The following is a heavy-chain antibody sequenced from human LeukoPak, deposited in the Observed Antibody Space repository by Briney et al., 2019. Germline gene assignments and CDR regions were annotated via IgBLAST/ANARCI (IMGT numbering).Heavy chain of an antibody. CDR1: GFTFSDYA. D-gene: IGHD3-3*01. CDR3: AKVVYDFWSGLDY. Sequence: GGSLRLSCVVSGFTFSDYAMSWVRQAPGKGLEWVSAISGSGGSTYYADSVKGRFTISRDNSKNTLYLQMNSLRAEDTAVYYCAKVVYDFWSGLDYWGQGTLVTVSS. J-gene: IGHJ4*02. CDR2: ISGSGGST. V-gene: IGHV3-23*01.